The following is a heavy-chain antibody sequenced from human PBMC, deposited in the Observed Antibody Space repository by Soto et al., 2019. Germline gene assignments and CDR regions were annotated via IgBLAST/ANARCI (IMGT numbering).Heavy chain of an antibody. Sequence: GGSLRLSCAASGFTFSSHAMSRVRQAPGKGVEWVSAISGSGGSTYYADSVKGRFTISRDNAKNTLYLQMNSLRAEDRAGEYCAKSLGVEVVVLAARPMSVGYYYYGMDVWGQGTTVTV. CDR2: ISGSGGST. CDR1: GFTFSSHA. J-gene: IGHJ6*02. V-gene: IGHV3-23*01. CDR3: AKSLGVEVVVLAARPMSVGYYYYGMDV. D-gene: IGHD2-2*01.